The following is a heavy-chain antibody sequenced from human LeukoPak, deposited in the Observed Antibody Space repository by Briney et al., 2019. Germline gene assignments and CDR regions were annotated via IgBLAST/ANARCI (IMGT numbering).Heavy chain of an antibody. CDR3: ARSEDYYDSSGHAFDF. CDR1: GGSINSYY. J-gene: IGHJ4*02. CDR2: IYYSGST. V-gene: IGHV4-59*01. Sequence: PSETLSLTCTVSGGSINSYYWSWIRQPPGKGLEWIGYIYYSGSTNYNPSLKSRVTISVDTSKNQFSLKLSSVTAADTAVYYRARSEDYYDSSGHAFDFWGQGTLVTVSS. D-gene: IGHD3-22*01.